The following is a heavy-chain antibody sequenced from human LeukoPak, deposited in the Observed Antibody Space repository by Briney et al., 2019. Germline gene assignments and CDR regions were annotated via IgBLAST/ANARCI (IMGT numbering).Heavy chain of an antibody. CDR3: SSERGAVVGRGKYFDY. Sequence: GGSLRLSCAASGFTFSSYSMNWVRRAPGKGLEWVSYISSGSNTIYYTDSVKGRFTISRDNAKNSLYLQMNSLRDEDTALYYCSSERGAVVGRGKYFDYWGQGTLVTVSS. CDR1: GFTFSSYS. D-gene: IGHD6-13*01. J-gene: IGHJ4*02. V-gene: IGHV3-48*02. CDR2: ISSGSNTI.